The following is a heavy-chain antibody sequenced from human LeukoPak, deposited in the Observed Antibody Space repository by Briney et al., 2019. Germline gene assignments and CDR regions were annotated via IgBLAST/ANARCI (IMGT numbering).Heavy chain of an antibody. CDR2: IYYSGST. Sequence: SETLSLTCTVSGGSISSYYWSWIRQPPGKGLEWIGYIYYSGSTNYNPSLKSRVTISVDTSKNQFSLKLSSVTAADTAVYYCASSYYYGSRAYWFDPWGQGTLVTVSS. J-gene: IGHJ5*02. CDR3: ASSYYYGSRAYWFDP. CDR1: GGSISSYY. D-gene: IGHD3-10*01. V-gene: IGHV4-59*01.